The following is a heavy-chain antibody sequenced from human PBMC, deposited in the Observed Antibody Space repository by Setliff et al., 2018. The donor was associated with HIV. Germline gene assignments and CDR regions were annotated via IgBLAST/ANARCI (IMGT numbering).Heavy chain of an antibody. J-gene: IGHJ4*02. D-gene: IGHD4-17*01. CDR3: ARGRINYGDYYY. Sequence: GGSLRLSCAASEFTVSDNYMSWVRQAPGKGLEWVSVIYRDGATYYADSVKGRFTISRDTAKNTVYLQMNSLTSEDTAFYYCARGRINYGDYYYWGQGTLVTVSS. CDR1: EFTVSDNY. CDR2: IYRDGAT. V-gene: IGHV3-53*01.